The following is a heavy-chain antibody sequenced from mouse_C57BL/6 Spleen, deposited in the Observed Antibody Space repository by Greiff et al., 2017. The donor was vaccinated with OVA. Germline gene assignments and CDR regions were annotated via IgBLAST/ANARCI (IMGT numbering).Heavy chain of an antibody. CDR2: IYPNSGGT. J-gene: IGHJ2*01. CDR1: GYTFTSYW. Sequence: QVQLQQPGAELVKPGASVKLSCKASGYTFTSYWMHWVKQRPGRGLEWIGRIYPNSGGTKYNEKFKSKATLTVDKPSSTAYMQLSSLTSEDSAVYYCARSDLLHSEDGYWFAYWGQGTTVTVSS. D-gene: IGHD3-3*01. V-gene: IGHV1-62-3*01. CDR3: ARSDLLHSEDGYWFAY.